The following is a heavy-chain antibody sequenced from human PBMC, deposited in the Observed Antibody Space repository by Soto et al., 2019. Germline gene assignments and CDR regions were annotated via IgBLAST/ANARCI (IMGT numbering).Heavy chain of an antibody. V-gene: IGHV5-10-1*01. D-gene: IGHD2-2*01. CDR1: GYSFTTFW. J-gene: IGHJ5*02. CDR2: VDPRDSYT. CDR3: GRPSCTRTNRDGWFDP. Sequence: PGESLKISCKGSGYSFTTFWITWVRQMPGKGLEWMGTVDPRDSYTNYSPSFQGHVTISADKSISTAYLQWSSPKASDXAIYXCGRPSCTRTNRDGWFDPWGQGTLVTVS.